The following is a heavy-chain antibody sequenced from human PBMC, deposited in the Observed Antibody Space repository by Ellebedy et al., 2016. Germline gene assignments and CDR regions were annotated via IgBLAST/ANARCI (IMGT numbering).Heavy chain of an antibody. CDR2: INPSGGST. D-gene: IGHD6-6*01. CDR3: ARVPYSSSSVTMLKY. Sequence: GESLKVSXKASGYTFTSYYMHWVRQAPGQGLEWMGIINPSGGSTSYAQKFQGRVTMTRDTSTSTVYMELSSLRSEDTAVYYCARVPYSSSSVTMLKYWGQGTLVTVSS. V-gene: IGHV1-46*01. J-gene: IGHJ4*02. CDR1: GYTFTSYY.